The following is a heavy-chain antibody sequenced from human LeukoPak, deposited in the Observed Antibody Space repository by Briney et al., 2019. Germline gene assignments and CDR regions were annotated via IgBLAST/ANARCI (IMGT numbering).Heavy chain of an antibody. D-gene: IGHD2-15*01. CDR1: GFTFGDTW. Sequence: GGSLRLSCAASGFTFGDTWMNWVRQVPGQGLEWVANIKQDGSEKFYVASVKGRFTISRDNSKNTLYLQMNSLRAEDTAVYYCAKLPGWAATNYWGQGTLVTVSS. V-gene: IGHV3-7*03. CDR2: IKQDGSEK. CDR3: AKLPGWAATNY. J-gene: IGHJ4*02.